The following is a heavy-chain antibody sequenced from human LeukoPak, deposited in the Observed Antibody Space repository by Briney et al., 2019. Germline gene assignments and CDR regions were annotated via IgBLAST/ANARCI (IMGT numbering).Heavy chain of an antibody. J-gene: IGHJ4*02. CDR1: GGSFSGYY. D-gene: IGHD3-10*01. Sequence: SETLSLTCAVYGGSFSGYYWSWIRQPSGKGLEWIGYIYYSGSTNYNPSLKSRVTISVDTSKNQFSLKLSSVTAADTAVYYCARSHTYYYGSGSYSFDYWGQGTLVTVSS. V-gene: IGHV4-59*08. CDR2: IYYSGST. CDR3: ARSHTYYYGSGSYSFDY.